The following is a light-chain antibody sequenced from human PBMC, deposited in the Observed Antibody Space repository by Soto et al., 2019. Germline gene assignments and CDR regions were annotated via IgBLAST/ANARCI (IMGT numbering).Light chain of an antibody. V-gene: IGKV3-20*01. CDR1: QSVSSSY. J-gene: IGKJ4*01. CDR2: GAS. Sequence: EIVLTQSPGTLSLSPGERATLSCRASQSVSSSYLAWYQQKPGQAPRLLIYGASSRATGIPDRFSGSGSGTDFNLTIRRLEPEDFAVYYCQKYGSSLLTFGGGTKGEIK. CDR3: QKYGSSLLT.